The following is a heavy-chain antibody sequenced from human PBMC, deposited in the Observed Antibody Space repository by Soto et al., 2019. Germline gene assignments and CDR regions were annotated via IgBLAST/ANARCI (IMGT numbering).Heavy chain of an antibody. CDR2: GGSGGST. V-gene: IGHV3-23*01. CDR1: GFSFSTYG. CDR3: VKFRGRAYHYYYMDV. Sequence: DVQLLESGGGVAQRGGSLRLSCAASGFSFSTYGMTWVRQAPGKGLEWVSYGGSGGSTYYADSVKGRFTISRDNSKNTLYLQMNSLRAEDTAVYYCVKFRGRAYHYYYMDVWGNGTTVTVSS. J-gene: IGHJ6*03. D-gene: IGHD3-16*01.